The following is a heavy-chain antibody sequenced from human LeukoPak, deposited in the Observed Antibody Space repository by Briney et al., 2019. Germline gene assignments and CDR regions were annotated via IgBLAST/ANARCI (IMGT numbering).Heavy chain of an antibody. V-gene: IGHV1-2*02. CDR1: GYTFTSNY. D-gene: IGHD3-22*01. Sequence: ASVKVSCKAFGYTFTSNYMHWVRRAPGQGLEWMGWINPNSGGTNYAQKFQGRVTMTRDTSISTAYMELSRLRSDDTAVYYCATPPRYYYDSSGYPRYWGQGTLVTVSS. J-gene: IGHJ4*02. CDR2: INPNSGGT. CDR3: ATPPRYYYDSSGYPRY.